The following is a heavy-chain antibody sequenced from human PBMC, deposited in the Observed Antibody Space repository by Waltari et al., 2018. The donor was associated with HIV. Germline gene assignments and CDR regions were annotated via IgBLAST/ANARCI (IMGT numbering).Heavy chain of an antibody. CDR1: GFDFSRFS. Sequence: LVQSGGGEVPEGGSLLLSCSGSGFDFSRFSLNWVRQTPRRGLEGVASLRRDTYEANYLASVRGRFLISRDASKTTVSLQMDSLTSNDTAVYYCASEAAVSAGPLDSWGHGVPVIVSS. CDR3: ASEAAVSAGPLDS. J-gene: IGHJ5*01. V-gene: IGHV3-21*04. D-gene: IGHD6-19*01. CDR2: LRRDTYEA.